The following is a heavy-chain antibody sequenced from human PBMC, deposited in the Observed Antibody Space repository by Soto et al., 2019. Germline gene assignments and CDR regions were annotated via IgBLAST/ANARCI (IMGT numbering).Heavy chain of an antibody. CDR1: GLSITDSEMG. D-gene: IGHD6-19*01. V-gene: IGHV2-26*01. J-gene: IGHJ5*02. CDR3: ARRHLAVAVSPWFDP. CDR2: IDSSGEK. Sequence: QVTLKESGPVLVKPTETLTLRCTVSGLSITDSEMGVSWIRQPPGQPLEWLAHIDSSGEKAYRTFLKSRLAISKDTTKSQIALTMTNMDPADPATYYCARRHLAVAVSPWFDPWGQGIPVTVSS.